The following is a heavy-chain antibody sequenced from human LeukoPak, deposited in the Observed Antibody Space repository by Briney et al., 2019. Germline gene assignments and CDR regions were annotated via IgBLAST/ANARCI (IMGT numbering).Heavy chain of an antibody. CDR3: ARGIAAAGSYYFDY. D-gene: IGHD6-13*01. V-gene: IGHV4-4*02. CDR1: GVSISSSNW. J-gene: IGHJ4*02. CDR2: IYHSGST. Sequence: PSETLSLTCAVSGVSISSSNWWSWVRQPPGKGLEWIGEIYHSGSTNYNPSLKSRVTISVDKSKNQFSLKLSSVTAADTAVYYCARGIAAAGSYYFDYWGQGTLVTVSS.